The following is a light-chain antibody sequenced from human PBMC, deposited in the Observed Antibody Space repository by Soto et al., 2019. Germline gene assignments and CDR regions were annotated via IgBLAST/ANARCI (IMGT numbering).Light chain of an antibody. J-gene: IGKJ2*01. CDR2: GAS. CDR3: QQFGISPYT. Sequence: IVLTQSPGTLSLSPGERATLSCRASQSVSSSYLAWYQQKPGQAPRLLMYGASRRATGIPDRFSGGGSGTDFTLTISRLEPEDFAVYYWQQFGISPYTFGQGTKLEIK. V-gene: IGKV3-20*01. CDR1: QSVSSSY.